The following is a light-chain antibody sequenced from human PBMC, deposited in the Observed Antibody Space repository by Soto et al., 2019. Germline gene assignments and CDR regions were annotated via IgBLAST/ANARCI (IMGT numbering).Light chain of an antibody. V-gene: IGLV2-23*01. J-gene: IGLJ2*01. CDR3: CSYADTSTLV. CDR1: RSDVGNHHF. Sequence: QSALTQPASVSGSPGQSISISCTGTRSDVGNHHFVSWYQQHPGKAPKLIIYEGYKRPSGVSNRFSGSKSGNAASFTISGLQAEEDDDYYCCSYADTSTLVFGGGTKVTVL. CDR2: EGY.